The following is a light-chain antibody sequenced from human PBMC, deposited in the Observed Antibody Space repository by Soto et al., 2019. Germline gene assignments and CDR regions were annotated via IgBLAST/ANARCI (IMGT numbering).Light chain of an antibody. Sequence: EIVLTQSPATLSLSRGERATLSCRASQSVSSNLAWYQQKPGQAPRLLIYDASNRATGIPARFSGSGSGTDFTLTISSLEPEDVAVYYCQQRSNWPRLTFGGGTKVEIK. CDR1: QSVSSN. CDR2: DAS. J-gene: IGKJ4*01. V-gene: IGKV3-11*01. CDR3: QQRSNWPRLT.